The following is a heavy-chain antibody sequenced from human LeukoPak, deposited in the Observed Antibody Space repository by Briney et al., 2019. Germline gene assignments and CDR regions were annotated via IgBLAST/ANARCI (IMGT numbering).Heavy chain of an antibody. V-gene: IGHV5-51*01. J-gene: IGHJ5*02. CDR3: ARHRGAAAGTHWFDP. Sequence: GESLKISCSGSGYSFFYYWIGWVRQMPGKGLEWMAMIYPADSHIRYSPSFQGQVTISADTSISTAYLQWSSLKASGTAMYYCARHRGAAAGTHWFDPWGQGTLVTVSS. CDR2: IYPADSHI. CDR1: GYSFFYYW. D-gene: IGHD6-13*01.